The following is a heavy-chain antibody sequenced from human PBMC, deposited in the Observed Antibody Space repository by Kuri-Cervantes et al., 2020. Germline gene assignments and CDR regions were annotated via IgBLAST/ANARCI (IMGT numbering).Heavy chain of an antibody. Sequence: SETLSLTCTVSGGSISSYYWSWIRQPPGKGLEWIGYIYYSGSTNYNPSLKSRVTLSVDTSKNQFSLRLSSVTAADTAVYYCARDYGGDFDYWGQGTLVTVSS. CDR3: ARDYGGDFDY. J-gene: IGHJ4*02. CDR2: IYYSGST. D-gene: IGHD4-17*01. V-gene: IGHV4-59*01. CDR1: GGSISSYY.